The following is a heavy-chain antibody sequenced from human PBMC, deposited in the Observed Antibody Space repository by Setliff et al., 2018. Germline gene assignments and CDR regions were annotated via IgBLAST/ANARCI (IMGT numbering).Heavy chain of an antibody. CDR1: GGSFSGYY. CDR2: INHSGST. CDR3: ARRTLWIWGPGYAY. J-gene: IGHJ4*02. V-gene: IGHV4-34*01. Sequence: PSETLSLTCAVYGGSFSGYYWSWIRQPPGKGLEWIGEINHSGSTNYNPSLKSRVTISVDTSKNQFSLKLSSVTAADTAVYYCARRTLWIWGPGYAYGGQGTRVTVSS. D-gene: IGHD3-16*01.